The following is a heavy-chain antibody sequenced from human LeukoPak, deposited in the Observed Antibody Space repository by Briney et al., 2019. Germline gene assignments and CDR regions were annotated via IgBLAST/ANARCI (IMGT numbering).Heavy chain of an antibody. CDR3: ARSSGLGYYCSGDFCYRGLTD. V-gene: IGHV3-23*01. Sequence: GGSLRLSCAASGFIFSSYAMSWVRQAPGKGLEWVSVISGSGDSTCYADSAKGRFTISRDNSKNTLYLQVKSLRAEDTAVYYCARSSGLGYYCSGDFCYRGLTDWGQGTLVTVSS. CDR1: GFIFSSYA. CDR2: ISGSGDST. J-gene: IGHJ4*02. D-gene: IGHD2-21*01.